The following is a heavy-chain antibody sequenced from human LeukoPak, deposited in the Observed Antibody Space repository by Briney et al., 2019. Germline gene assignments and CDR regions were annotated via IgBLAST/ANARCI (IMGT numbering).Heavy chain of an antibody. D-gene: IGHD3-22*01. CDR2: MNPNSGNT. CDR3: ARGRGLTYYYDSSGYYYAY. Sequence: ASVKVSCKASGYTFTSYDINCVRQATGQGLEWMGWMNPNSGNTGYAQKFQGRVTMARNTSIGTAYMELSSLRSEDTAVYYCARGRGLTYYYDSSGYYYAYWGQGTLVTVSS. CDR1: GYTFTSYD. J-gene: IGHJ4*02. V-gene: IGHV1-8*01.